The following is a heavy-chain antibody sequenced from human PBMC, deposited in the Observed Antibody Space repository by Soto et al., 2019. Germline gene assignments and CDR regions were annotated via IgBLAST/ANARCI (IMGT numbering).Heavy chain of an antibody. J-gene: IGHJ4*02. CDR2: IIPIFGTA. V-gene: IGHV1-69*01. Sequence: QVQLVQSGAEVKKPGSSVKVSCKASGGTFSSYAISWVRQAPGQGLEWMGGIIPIFGTANYAQKFQGRVTITADESTSTAYMELCRLISENTAVYYCASYYDSTGYYRYWGQGTLVTVSS. D-gene: IGHD3-22*01. CDR1: GGTFSSYA. CDR3: ASYYDSTGYYRY.